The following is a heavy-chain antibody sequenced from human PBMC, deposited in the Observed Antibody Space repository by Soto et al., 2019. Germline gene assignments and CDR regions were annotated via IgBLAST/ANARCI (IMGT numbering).Heavy chain of an antibody. CDR2: IYYSGST. V-gene: IGHV4-61*08. J-gene: IGHJ2*01. CDR3: ARGYYTSWYWFDR. D-gene: IGHD6-13*01. Sequence: QVQLQESGPGLVKPSETLSLTCTVSVSGGSVSTGVHYWSWIRQPPGKGLEWIGYIYYSGSTNYTPSLKSRVTISVDTSKNQFSLKMTSVTAAETAVYYCARGYYTSWYWFDRWGRGTLVTVSS. CDR1: GGSVSTGVHY.